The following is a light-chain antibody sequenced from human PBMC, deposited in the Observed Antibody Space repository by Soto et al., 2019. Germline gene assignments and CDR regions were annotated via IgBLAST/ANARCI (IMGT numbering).Light chain of an antibody. V-gene: IGKV3-20*01. CDR3: QQYGRSPRT. CDR1: QSVSSY. CDR2: GAS. J-gene: IGKJ1*01. Sequence: IMVNLSRGAVCFSREESATLSCRASQSVSSYLAWYQQKPGQAPRLLIYGASSRATGIPDRFSGSGSGTDFTLIISRLEPEDFAVYYCQQYGRSPRTFGHGTKVDIK.